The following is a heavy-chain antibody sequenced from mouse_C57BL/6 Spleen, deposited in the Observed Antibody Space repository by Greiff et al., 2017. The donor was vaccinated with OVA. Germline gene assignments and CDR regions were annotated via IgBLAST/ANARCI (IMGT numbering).Heavy chain of an antibody. J-gene: IGHJ4*01. CDR3: ARERLVGLYDAMDY. V-gene: IGHV1-22*01. Sequence: VQLQQSGPELVKPGASVKMSCKASGYTFTDYNMHWVKQSHGKSLEWIGYINPNNGGTSYNQKFKGKATLTVNKSSSTAYMELRSLTSEDSAVYYCARERLVGLYDAMDYGGQGTSVTVSS. CDR2: INPNNGGT. CDR1: GYTFTDYN. D-gene: IGHD1-1*02.